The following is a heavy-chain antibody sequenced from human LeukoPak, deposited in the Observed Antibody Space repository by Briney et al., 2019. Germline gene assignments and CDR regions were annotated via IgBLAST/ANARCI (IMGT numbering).Heavy chain of an antibody. CDR1: GYTFIGYY. V-gene: IGHV1-2*02. CDR2: INPYSGGT. CDR3: ARVLHSSGYYYFDY. J-gene: IGHJ4*02. Sequence: GASVKVSCKTSGYTFIGYYMHWVRQAPGQGFELMGWINPYSGGTNYAQKFQGRVTMTGDTSLSTAYMELSRLRSDDTAVYYCARVLHSSGYYYFDYWGQGTLVTVSS. D-gene: IGHD2-15*01.